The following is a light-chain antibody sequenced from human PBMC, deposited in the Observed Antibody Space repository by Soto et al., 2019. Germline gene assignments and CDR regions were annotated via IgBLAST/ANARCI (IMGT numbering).Light chain of an antibody. CDR2: EVS. J-gene: IGLJ1*01. Sequence: QSALTQPASVSGSPGQSITISCTGTSSNDGGYNYVSWYQQHPGKAPKPMTYEVSNRPTGVSNRFSGSKSGNTASLTISGLQDEDEADYYCSSYTSSSTLCVFGTGTKPTVL. V-gene: IGLV2-14*01. CDR3: SSYTSSSTLCV. CDR1: SSNDGGYNY.